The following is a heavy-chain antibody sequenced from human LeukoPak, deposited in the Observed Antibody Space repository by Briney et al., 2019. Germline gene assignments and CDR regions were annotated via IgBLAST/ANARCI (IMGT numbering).Heavy chain of an antibody. CDR2: ISDNGANT. V-gene: IGHV3-23*01. CDR1: GFTFSSYA. CDR3: AKSLPMRYGDFDY. Sequence: GGSLRLSCAASGFTFSSYAMSWVRQAPGKGLEWVSTISDNGANTYYADSVKGRFTISRDNSKNTLFLLMNSLRAEHTAVYYCAKSLPMRYGDFDYWGQGTLVTVSS. D-gene: IGHD4-17*01. J-gene: IGHJ4*02.